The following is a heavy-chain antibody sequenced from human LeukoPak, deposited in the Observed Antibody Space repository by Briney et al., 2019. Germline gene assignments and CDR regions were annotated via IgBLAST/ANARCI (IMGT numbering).Heavy chain of an antibody. CDR2: IKQDGSEK. CDR1: GFTFSSYW. CDR3: ARDTTVLWFGESSGY. D-gene: IGHD3-10*01. Sequence: PGGSLRLSCAASGFTFSSYWMSWVRQAPGKGLEWVANIKQDGSEKYYVDSVKGRFTISRDNAKNSLYLQMNSLRAEDTAVYYCARDTTVLWFGESSGYWGQGTLVTVSS. J-gene: IGHJ4*02. V-gene: IGHV3-7*01.